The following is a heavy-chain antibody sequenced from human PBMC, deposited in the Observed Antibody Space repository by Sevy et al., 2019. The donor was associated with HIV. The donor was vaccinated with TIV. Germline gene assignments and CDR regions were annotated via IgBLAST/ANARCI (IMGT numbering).Heavy chain of an antibody. D-gene: IGHD3-22*01. V-gene: IGHV3-15*01. Sequence: GGSLRLSCAASGFTLSNAWMSWVRQAPGKGLEWVGRIKSKTDGGTTDYAAPVKGRFTISRDDSKNTLYLQMNSLKTEDTAVYYYTTQRRITMIVVGPRDYYYWMDVWGKGTTVTVSS. CDR1: GFTLSNAW. J-gene: IGHJ6*04. CDR2: IKSKTDGGTT. CDR3: TTQRRITMIVVGPRDYYYWMDV.